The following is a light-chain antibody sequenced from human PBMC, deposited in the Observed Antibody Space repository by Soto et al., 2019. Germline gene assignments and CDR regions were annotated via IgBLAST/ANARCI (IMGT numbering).Light chain of an antibody. CDR3: SSYTGNYIVV. V-gene: IGLV2-8*01. J-gene: IGLJ2*01. Sequence: QSALTQPPSASGYPGQSVTISCTGTSSDVGGYNYVSWYQQHPGKVPKLMIYEVTKRPSGVPDRFSGSKSGNTASLTVSGLQAEDEADYYCSSYTGNYIVVLCGGTKVTVL. CDR2: EVT. CDR1: SSDVGGYNY.